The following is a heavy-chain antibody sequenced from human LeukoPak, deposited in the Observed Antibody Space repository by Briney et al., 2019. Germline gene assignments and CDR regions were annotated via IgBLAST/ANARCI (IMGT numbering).Heavy chain of an antibody. D-gene: IGHD2-15*01. V-gene: IGHV1-69*05. CDR3: ARERVDPGDIVVVVAATRAFDI. J-gene: IGHJ3*02. CDR1: GGTFSSYA. CDR2: IIPIFGTA. Sequence: ASVKVSCKASGGTFSSYAISWVRQAPGQGLEWMGGIIPIFGTANYAQKFQGRVTITTDESTSTAYMELSSLRSEDTAVYYCARERVDPGDIVVVVAATRAFDIWGQGTMVTVSS.